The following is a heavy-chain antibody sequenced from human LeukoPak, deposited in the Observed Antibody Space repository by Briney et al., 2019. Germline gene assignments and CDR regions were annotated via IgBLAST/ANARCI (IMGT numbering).Heavy chain of an antibody. D-gene: IGHD4-17*01. CDR2: ISSSSSYI. CDR1: GFTFSSCS. Sequence: GGSPRLSCAASGFTFSSCSMNWVRQAPGKGLEWVSSISSSSSYIYYADSVKGRFTISRDNAKNSLYLQMNSLRAEDTAVYYCARAVYGFDAFDIWGQGTMVTVSS. CDR3: ARAVYGFDAFDI. J-gene: IGHJ3*02. V-gene: IGHV3-21*01.